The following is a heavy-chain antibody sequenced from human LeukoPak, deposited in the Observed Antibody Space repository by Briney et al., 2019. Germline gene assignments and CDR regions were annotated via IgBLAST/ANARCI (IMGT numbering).Heavy chain of an antibody. V-gene: IGHV4-38-2*02. CDR2: IHHSGST. D-gene: IGHD2-21*01. Sequence: SETLSLTCIVSGYSISSGYYWGWIRQPPGKGLEWIGMIHHSGSTYYNPSLKSRVTISGDTSKNQFSLKLISVTAADTAVYYCATGFRGGAHDYWGQGTLVTVSS. CDR3: ATGFRGGAHDY. CDR1: GYSISSGYY. J-gene: IGHJ4*02.